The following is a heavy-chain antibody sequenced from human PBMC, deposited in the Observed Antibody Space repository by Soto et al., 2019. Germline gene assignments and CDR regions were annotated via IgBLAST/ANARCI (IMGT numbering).Heavy chain of an antibody. CDR3: AKSGYSSGWYVDY. V-gene: IGHV3-23*01. D-gene: IGHD6-19*01. Sequence: EVQLLESGGGLLQPGGSLRLSCAASGFTFSSYAMSWVRQAPGKGLEWVSAISGRGGSTYYADSVKGRFTISRDNSQNTLYLQMNSLRAEDTAVYYCAKSGYSSGWYVDYWGQGTLVTVAS. CDR2: ISGRGGST. CDR1: GFTFSSYA. J-gene: IGHJ4*02.